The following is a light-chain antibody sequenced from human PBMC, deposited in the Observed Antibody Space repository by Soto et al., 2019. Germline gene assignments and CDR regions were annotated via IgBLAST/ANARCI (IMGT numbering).Light chain of an antibody. CDR2: AAS. J-gene: IGKJ1*01. V-gene: IGKV1-39*01. Sequence: DTQMTQSPSSLSASLGDRVTITCRASQRIDNYVNWYQQKPGKAPKLLIYAASILETGVPPRFSGSGSGTDFTLTVSSLQPEDFATYNCQQSLTMQWTFGQGTKVE. CDR1: QRIDNY. CDR3: QQSLTMQWT.